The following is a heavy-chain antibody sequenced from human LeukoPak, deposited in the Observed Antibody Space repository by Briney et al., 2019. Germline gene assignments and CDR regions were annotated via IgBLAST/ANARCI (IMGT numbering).Heavy chain of an antibody. CDR3: ARSPADTSGWYSYFDY. V-gene: IGHV3-33*01. CDR1: GFXFSNYG. D-gene: IGHD6-19*01. Sequence: GGSLRLSCAASGFXFSNYGIHWVRQAPGKGLEWVAIIWYDGSYKYYADSVKGRFTISRDNSKNTLYLQMNSLRAEDTAVYYCARSPADTSGWYSYFDYWGQGTLVTVSS. J-gene: IGHJ4*02. CDR2: IWYDGSYK.